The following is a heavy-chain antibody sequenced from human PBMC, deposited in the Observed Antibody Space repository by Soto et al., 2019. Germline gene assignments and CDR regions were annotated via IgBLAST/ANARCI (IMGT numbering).Heavy chain of an antibody. V-gene: IGHV3-74*01. CDR2: INSDASHT. CDR3: TRGPRPSSSGTGAY. D-gene: IGHD1-26*01. J-gene: IGHJ4*02. CDR1: GFTFSTYW. Sequence: GGSLRLSCAASGFTFSTYWMHWIRQVPGKGLEWVSRINSDASHTYYADSVKGRFTTSRDNAKNTLHLEMNSLRAEDTAVYYCTRGPRPSSSGTGAYWGPGTQVTVSS.